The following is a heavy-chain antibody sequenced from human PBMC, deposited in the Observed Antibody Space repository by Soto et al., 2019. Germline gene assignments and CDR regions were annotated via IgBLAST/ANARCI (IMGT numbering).Heavy chain of an antibody. CDR1: GGTMNNGYYS. CDR3: ARLGSSYYDFWSGYPYYFDY. V-gene: IGHV4-30-4*01. CDR2: IYSGGST. Sequence: SQLLCHPCTVAGGTMNNGYYSWSLIQQSPEKGLEWIGHIYSGGSTYYNPSLNGRVTISIDTSKNQFSLKLSSVTAADTAVYYCARLGSSYYDFWSGYPYYFDYWGQGTLVNVSS. D-gene: IGHD3-3*01. J-gene: IGHJ4*02.